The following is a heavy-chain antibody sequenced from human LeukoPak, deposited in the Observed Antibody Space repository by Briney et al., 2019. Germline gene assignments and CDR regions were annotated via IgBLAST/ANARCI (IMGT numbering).Heavy chain of an antibody. J-gene: IGHJ3*02. Sequence: PGESLKISCQGSGYSFTTYWIGWVRQMPGKGLEWMGIIYPGDSDTRYSPSFQGQVTISADKSISTAYLQWSSLKASDTAMYYCARRTTVVTQAWAFDIWGQGTMVTVSS. CDR1: GYSFTTYW. CDR2: IYPGDSDT. D-gene: IGHD4-23*01. V-gene: IGHV5-51*01. CDR3: ARRTTVVTQAWAFDI.